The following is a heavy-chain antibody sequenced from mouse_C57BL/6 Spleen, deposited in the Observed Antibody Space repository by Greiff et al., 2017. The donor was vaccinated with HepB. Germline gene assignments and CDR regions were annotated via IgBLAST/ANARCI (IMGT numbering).Heavy chain of an antibody. D-gene: IGHD1-1*01. CDR3: ARSYYYGSRPYAMDY. Sequence: VQLQQSGAELVRPGTSVKVSCKASGYAFTNYLIEWVKQRPGQGLEWIGVINPGSGGTNYNEKFKGKATLTADKSSSTAYMQLSSLTSEDSAVYFWARSYYYGSRPYAMDYWGQGTSVTVSS. CDR1: GYAFTNYL. J-gene: IGHJ4*01. V-gene: IGHV1-54*01. CDR2: INPGSGGT.